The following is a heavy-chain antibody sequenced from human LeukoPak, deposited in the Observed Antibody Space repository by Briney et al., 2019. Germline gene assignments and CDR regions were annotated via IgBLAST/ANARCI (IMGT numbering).Heavy chain of an antibody. CDR1: GYTLTELS. D-gene: IGHD3-3*01. V-gene: IGHV1-24*01. CDR2: FDPEDGET. Sequence: ASVKVSCKVSGYTLTELSMHWVRQAPGKGLEWMGGFDPEDGETIYAQKFQGRVTTTEDTSTDTAYMELSSLRSEDTAVYYCTTGDFWSGYFPTDYWGQGTLVTVSS. J-gene: IGHJ4*02. CDR3: TTGDFWSGYFPTDY.